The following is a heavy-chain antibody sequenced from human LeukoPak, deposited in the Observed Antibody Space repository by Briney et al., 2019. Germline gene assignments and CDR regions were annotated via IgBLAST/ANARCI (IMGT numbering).Heavy chain of an antibody. D-gene: IGHD3-16*01. CDR3: ARASYGFGNTWFDP. CDR2: ISSNGGST. CDR1: GFTFSSYG. V-gene: IGHV3-64*01. Sequence: GGSLRLSCAASGFTFSSYGMHWVRQAPGKGLEYVSGISSNGGSTYYANSVKGRFTISRDNSKNTVYLQMGSLGAEDMAVYYCARASYGFGNTWFDPWGQGTLVTVSS. J-gene: IGHJ5*02.